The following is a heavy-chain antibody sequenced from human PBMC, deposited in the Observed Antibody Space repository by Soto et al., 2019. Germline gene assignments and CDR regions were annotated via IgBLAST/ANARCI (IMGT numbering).Heavy chain of an antibody. CDR2: ISSSSSTI. CDR1: GFTFSSYD. J-gene: IGHJ4*02. Sequence: SGFTFSSYDMHWVRQAPGKGLEWVSYISSSSSTIYYADSVKGRFTISRDNAKNSLYLQMNSLRDEDTAVYYCARDTYYYDSSGYLNYWGQGTLVTVSS. CDR3: ARDTYYYDSSGYLNY. D-gene: IGHD3-22*01. V-gene: IGHV3-48*02.